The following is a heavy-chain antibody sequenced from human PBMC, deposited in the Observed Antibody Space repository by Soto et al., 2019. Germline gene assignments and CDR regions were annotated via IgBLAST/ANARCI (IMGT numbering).Heavy chain of an antibody. CDR1: GGSISSGNYY. Sequence: PSETLSLTCTVSGGSISSGNYYWSWIRQPPGKGLEWIGFISYSGSTYYSTSLKSRVTISVDTSKSQFSLNLSSVTAADTAVYYCARHDGGSPPFDYWGQGTLVTVSS. CDR3: ARHDGGSPPFDY. D-gene: IGHD3-16*01. J-gene: IGHJ4*02. CDR2: ISYSGST. V-gene: IGHV4-30-4*01.